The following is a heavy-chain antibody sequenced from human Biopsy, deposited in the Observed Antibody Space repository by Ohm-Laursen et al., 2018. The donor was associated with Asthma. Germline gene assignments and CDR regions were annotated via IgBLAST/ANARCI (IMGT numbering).Heavy chain of an antibody. CDR1: GFMFRSFG. CDR3: AKRRGYSGHDNDY. J-gene: IGHJ4*02. D-gene: IGHD5-12*01. Sequence: SLRLSCAASGFMFRSFGMHWVRQAPGKGLEWVAVISYDGNHKFYEDSVKSRFTISRDNSKNTLYLQTNSLRTEDTAVYYCAKRRGYSGHDNDYWGQGTLVIVSS. CDR2: ISYDGNHK. V-gene: IGHV3-30*18.